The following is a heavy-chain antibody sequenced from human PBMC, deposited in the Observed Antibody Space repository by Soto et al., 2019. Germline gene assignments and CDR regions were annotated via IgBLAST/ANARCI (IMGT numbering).Heavy chain of an antibody. V-gene: IGHV1-69*06. Sequence: SVKVSCKASGGTFSSYAISWVRQAPGQGLEWMGGIIPIFGTANYAQKFQGRVTITADKSTSTAYMELSSLRSEDTAVYYCARWNYDFWSGYYPYYYYYYSMDVWGQGTTVTVSS. CDR2: IIPIFGTA. J-gene: IGHJ6*02. CDR3: ARWNYDFWSGYYPYYYYYYSMDV. D-gene: IGHD3-3*01. CDR1: GGTFSSYA.